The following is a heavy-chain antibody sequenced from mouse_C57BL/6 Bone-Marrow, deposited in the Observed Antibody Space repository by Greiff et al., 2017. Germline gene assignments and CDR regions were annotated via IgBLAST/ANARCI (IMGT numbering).Heavy chain of an antibody. J-gene: IGHJ3*01. CDR2: LHPNSGST. D-gene: IGHD2-1*01. CDR3: ASQIYYGNAPFAY. Sequence: QVQLQQPGAELVKPGASVKLSCKASGYTFPSYWMHWVKQRPGQGLEWIGLLHPNSGSTTYNETFKSKATLTVDKSSNTADRQRSSLTSGDSAVNNCASQIYYGNAPFAYGGQGTLGTVAA. CDR1: GYTFPSYW. V-gene: IGHV1-64*01.